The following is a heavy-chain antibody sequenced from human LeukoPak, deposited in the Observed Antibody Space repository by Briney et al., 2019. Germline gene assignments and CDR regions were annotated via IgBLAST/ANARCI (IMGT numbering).Heavy chain of an antibody. J-gene: IGHJ6*04. CDR3: AELGITMIGGV. V-gene: IGHV3-48*03. CDR2: ISSSGSTI. D-gene: IGHD3-10*02. Sequence: GGSLRLSCAASGYTFSSYEMNWVRQAPGKGLEWVSYISSSGSTIYYADSVKGRFTISRDNAKNSLYLQMNSLRAEDTAVYYCAELGITMIGGVWGKGTTVTISS. CDR1: GYTFSSYE.